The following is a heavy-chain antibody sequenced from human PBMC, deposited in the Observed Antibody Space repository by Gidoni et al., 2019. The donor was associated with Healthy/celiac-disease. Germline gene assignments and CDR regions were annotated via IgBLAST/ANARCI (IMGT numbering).Heavy chain of an antibody. Sequence: QVQLQESGPGLVQPSQTLSLTCTVSGGSISRGSYYWSWIRQPAGKGLEWIGRIYTSGSTNYNPSLKSRVTMSVDTSKNQFSLKLSSVTAADTAVYYCASSFYSSSWYGAFDIWGQGTMVTVSS. V-gene: IGHV4-61*02. J-gene: IGHJ3*02. CDR1: GGSISRGSYY. CDR3: ASSFYSSSWYGAFDI. D-gene: IGHD6-13*01. CDR2: IYTSGST.